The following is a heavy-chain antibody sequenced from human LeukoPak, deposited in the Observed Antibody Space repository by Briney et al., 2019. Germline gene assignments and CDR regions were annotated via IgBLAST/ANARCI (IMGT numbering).Heavy chain of an antibody. D-gene: IGHD5-24*01. CDR2: INPNSGGT. V-gene: IGHV1-2*02. Sequence: ASVKVSCKASGYTFTGYYMHWVRQAPGQGLEWMGWINPNSGGTNYAQKFQGRVTETRDTSISTAYMELSRLRSDDTAVYYCARVGLEGRRDGLPTDYWGQGTLVTVSS. J-gene: IGHJ4*02. CDR3: ARVGLEGRRDGLPTDY. CDR1: GYTFTGYY.